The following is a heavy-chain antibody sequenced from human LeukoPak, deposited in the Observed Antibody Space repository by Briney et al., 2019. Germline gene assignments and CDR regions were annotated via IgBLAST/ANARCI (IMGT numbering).Heavy chain of an antibody. CDR1: GYTFTSYY. Sequence: GASVKVSCKASGYTFTSYYMHWVRQAPGQGLEWMGIINPSGGSTSYAQKFQGRVTMTRDTSTSTIYMELSSLRSEDTAVYYCARVQSSLAAAGKVFDYWGQGTLVTVSS. CDR2: INPSGGST. CDR3: ARVQSSLAAAGKVFDY. J-gene: IGHJ4*02. V-gene: IGHV1-46*01. D-gene: IGHD6-13*01.